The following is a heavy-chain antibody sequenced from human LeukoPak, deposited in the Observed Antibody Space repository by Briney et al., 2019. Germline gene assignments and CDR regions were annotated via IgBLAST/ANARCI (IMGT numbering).Heavy chain of an antibody. CDR1: GDTFTIKY. J-gene: IGHJ5*02. CDR2: ISPSGGST. Sequence: ASVTVSYKTFGDTFTIKYMHWVRQAPGQGGEGMGVISPSGGSTTYTQKFQGRVTLTRDMSTTTDYLYLSSLRSDDTAVYYRARDNSVRDEAWWFNPWGQGTLVIVSS. V-gene: IGHV1-46*01. CDR3: ARDNSVRDEAWWFNP. D-gene: IGHD5-24*01.